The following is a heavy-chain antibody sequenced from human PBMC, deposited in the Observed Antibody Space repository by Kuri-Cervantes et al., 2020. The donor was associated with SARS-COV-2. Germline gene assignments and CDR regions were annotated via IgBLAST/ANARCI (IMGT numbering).Heavy chain of an antibody. J-gene: IGHJ4*02. CDR1: GFTFSSYS. Sequence: ESLKISCAASGFTFSSYSMNWVRQAPGKGLEWVSSISSSSSYIYYADSVKGRFTISRDNAKNSLYLQMNSLRAEDTAVYYCARDFEAAAGIYYFDYWGQGTLVTVSS. D-gene: IGHD6-13*01. CDR3: ARDFEAAAGIYYFDY. CDR2: ISSSSSYI. V-gene: IGHV3-21*01.